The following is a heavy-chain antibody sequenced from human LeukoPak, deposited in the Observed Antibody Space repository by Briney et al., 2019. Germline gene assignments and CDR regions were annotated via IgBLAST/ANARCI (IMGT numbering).Heavy chain of an antibody. CDR1: GGSINGHY. CDR3: ARGPLWEGYYGVFDY. Sequence: SETLSLTCTVSGGSINGHYWSWIRQPPGKGLEWIGYIYYSGTTNYNPSLKSRVTISVDTSKNQFSLMLSSVTAADTAVYYCARGPLWEGYYGVFDYWGPGTLVTVSS. V-gene: IGHV4-59*11. J-gene: IGHJ4*02. D-gene: IGHD3-3*01. CDR2: IYYSGTT.